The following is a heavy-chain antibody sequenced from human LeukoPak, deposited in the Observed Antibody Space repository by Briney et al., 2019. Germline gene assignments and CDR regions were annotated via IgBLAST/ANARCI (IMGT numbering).Heavy chain of an antibody. Sequence: PGGSLRLSCAASGFTFSIYAMSWVRQAPGKGLEWVSSISRSGGSTYYADSVKGRFTISKDNSNNTLYLQMNSLRDEDTAVYYCAKDGYNPDIFYFDFWGQGTLVPVSS. CDR3: AKDGYNPDIFYFDF. V-gene: IGHV3-23*01. CDR1: GFTFSIYA. D-gene: IGHD5-18*01. CDR2: ISRSGGST. J-gene: IGHJ4*02.